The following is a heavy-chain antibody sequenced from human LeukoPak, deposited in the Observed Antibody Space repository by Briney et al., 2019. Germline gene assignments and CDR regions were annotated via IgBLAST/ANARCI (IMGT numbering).Heavy chain of an antibody. CDR2: IVTSGTTI. V-gene: IGHV3-48*02. D-gene: IGHD4-17*01. Sequence: GGSLRLSCAASGFTFSGYSMNWVRQAPGKGLEWVAYIVTSGTTIYYADSVKGRFTISRDNAKNSLYLQMNILRDEDTAVYYCAKELTVYYGMDVWGQGTTVTVSS. CDR3: AKELTVYYGMDV. CDR1: GFTFSGYS. J-gene: IGHJ6*02.